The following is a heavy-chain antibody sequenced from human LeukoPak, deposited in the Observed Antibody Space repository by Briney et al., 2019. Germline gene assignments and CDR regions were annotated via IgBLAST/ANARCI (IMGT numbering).Heavy chain of an antibody. D-gene: IGHD1-26*01. Sequence: SETLSLTXTVSGGSISSYYWSWIRQPAGKGLEWIGRIYASGSTNDNPSLKRRVTMSVDRSKSQFSLKLISVTAADTAVYYCARDPRGIVGANHNWFDPWGQGTLVTVSS. J-gene: IGHJ5*02. V-gene: IGHV4-4*07. CDR2: IYASGST. CDR3: ARDPRGIVGANHNWFDP. CDR1: GGSISSYY.